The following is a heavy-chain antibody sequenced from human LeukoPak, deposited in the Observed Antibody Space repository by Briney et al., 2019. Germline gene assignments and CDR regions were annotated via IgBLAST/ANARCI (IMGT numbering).Heavy chain of an antibody. J-gene: IGHJ4*02. Sequence: SETLSLTCTVSGGSISSHYWSWIRQPPGKGLEWIGYMYDSGSAKYNPPLKSRVTISVDMSRNQFSLKLSSVTAADTAVYYCARRRYYYDSSGYFRHHYFDYWGQGTLVTVSS. CDR3: ARRRYYYDSSGYFRHHYFDY. CDR2: MYDSGSA. CDR1: GGSISSHY. V-gene: IGHV4-59*08. D-gene: IGHD3-22*01.